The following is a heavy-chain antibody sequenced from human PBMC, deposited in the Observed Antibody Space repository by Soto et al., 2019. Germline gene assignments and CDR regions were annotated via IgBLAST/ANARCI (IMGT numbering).Heavy chain of an antibody. D-gene: IGHD2-21*02. CDR2: ISGSGDT. Sequence: EVQLLESGGGLVQPGWSLRLSCAASGLTFSNYGMTWVRQAPGKGLEWVSAISGSGDTYNVDSLKGRFSISRDNSKSTLFLQMNSLRAEDTAVYYCATYGGDSGGFEYFKHWGQGTLVTVSS. CDR1: GLTFSNYG. J-gene: IGHJ1*01. CDR3: ATYGGDSGGFEYFKH. V-gene: IGHV3-23*01.